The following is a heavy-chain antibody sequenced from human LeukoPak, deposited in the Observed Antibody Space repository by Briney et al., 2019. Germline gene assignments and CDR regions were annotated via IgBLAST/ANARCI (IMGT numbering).Heavy chain of an antibody. CDR2: IYHSGST. D-gene: IGHD3-10*01. V-gene: IGHV4-30-2*01. Sequence: SETLSLTCTVSGGSISSGGYYWSWIRQPPGKGLEWIGYIYHSGSTYYNPSLKSRVTISVDRSKNQFSLKLSSVTAADTAVYYCARVGRPMYYYGSGSYYNWGQGTLVTVSS. J-gene: IGHJ4*02. CDR1: GGSISSGGYY. CDR3: ARVGRPMYYYGSGSYYN.